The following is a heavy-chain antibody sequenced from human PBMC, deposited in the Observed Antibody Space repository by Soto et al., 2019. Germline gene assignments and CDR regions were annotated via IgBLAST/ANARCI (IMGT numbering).Heavy chain of an antibody. J-gene: IGHJ4*02. CDR1: GGTFSSYA. V-gene: IGHV1-69*06. CDR2: IIPIFGTA. Sequence: ASVKVSCKASGGTFSSYAISWVRQAPGQGLEWMGGIIPIFGTANYAQKFQGGVTITADKSTSTAYMELSSLRSEDTAVYYCARGGYYYDSSGYFDYWGQGTLVTVSS. CDR3: ARGGYYYDSSGYFDY. D-gene: IGHD3-22*01.